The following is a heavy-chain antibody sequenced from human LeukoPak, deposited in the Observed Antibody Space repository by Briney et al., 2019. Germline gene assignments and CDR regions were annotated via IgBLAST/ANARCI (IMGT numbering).Heavy chain of an antibody. Sequence: GGSLRLSCAASGFTFSSYSMNWVRQAPGKGLEWVSSISSSSYIYYADSVKGRFTISRDNAKNSLYLQMNSLRAEDTAVYYCARGLYGDCPDYWGQGTLVTVSS. CDR2: ISSSSYI. V-gene: IGHV3-21*01. J-gene: IGHJ4*02. CDR3: ARGLYGDCPDY. D-gene: IGHD4-17*01. CDR1: GFTFSSYS.